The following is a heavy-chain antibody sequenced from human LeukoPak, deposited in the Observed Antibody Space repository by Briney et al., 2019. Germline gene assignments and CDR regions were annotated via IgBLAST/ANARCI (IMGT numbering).Heavy chain of an antibody. D-gene: IGHD5-12*01. Sequence: ASVKVSCKASGYTFTSYGISWVRQAPGQGLEWMGWSNPTSGSTNYAQNFQGRVTMTRDTSISTAYMELSRLTFDDTAVYYCARGPGGGYDWLGYWGQGTLVTVSP. CDR1: GYTFTSYG. CDR3: ARGPGGGYDWLGY. CDR2: SNPTSGST. V-gene: IGHV1-2*02. J-gene: IGHJ4*02.